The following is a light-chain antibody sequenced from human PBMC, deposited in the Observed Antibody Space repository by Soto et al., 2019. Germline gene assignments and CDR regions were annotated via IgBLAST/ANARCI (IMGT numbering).Light chain of an antibody. CDR1: QSVSSW. CDR2: NVS. CDR3: QQYNGYSRT. V-gene: IGKV1-5*01. J-gene: IGKJ1*01. Sequence: DLQMTQSPSTLSASVGDRVTITCRASQSVSSWLAWYQQKPGRAPKLLIYNVSTLESGVPSRFSGTGSGTEFTLTISSLQPDDFATYYCQQYNGYSRTFGQGTKVDIK.